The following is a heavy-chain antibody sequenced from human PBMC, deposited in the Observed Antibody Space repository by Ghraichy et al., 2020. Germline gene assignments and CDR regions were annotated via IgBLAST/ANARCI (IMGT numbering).Heavy chain of an antibody. CDR1: GDSVSSSAYY. CDR3: ARLNIVVVYFYAMDV. J-gene: IGHJ6*02. D-gene: IGHD2-2*01. Sequence: SETLSLTCTVSGDSVSSSAYYWSWIRQPPGKGLEWIGYIYSSGNTNYNPSLKSRVTISVATSKNQFSLKLSSVTAADTAVYYCARLNIVVVYFYAMDVWGQGTTVTVSS. CDR2: IYSSGNT. V-gene: IGHV4-61*08.